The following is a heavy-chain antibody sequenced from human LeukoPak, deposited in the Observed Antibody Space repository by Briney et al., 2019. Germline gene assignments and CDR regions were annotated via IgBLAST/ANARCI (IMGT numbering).Heavy chain of an antibody. Sequence: SETLSLTCTVSGGSISSGSYYWSWIRQPAGKGLEWIGRVYTSGSTNYNPSLKSRVTISVDTSKNQFSLKLSSVTAADTAVYYCARGAGAFDIWGQGTMVTVSS. V-gene: IGHV4-61*02. CDR2: VYTSGST. CDR1: GGSISSGSYY. CDR3: ARGAGAFDI. J-gene: IGHJ3*02.